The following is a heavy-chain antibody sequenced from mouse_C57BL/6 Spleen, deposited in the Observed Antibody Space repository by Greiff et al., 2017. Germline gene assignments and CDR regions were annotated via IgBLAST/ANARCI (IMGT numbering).Heavy chain of an antibody. CDR3: TCITTVVVDY. Sequence: EVQLQQSGAELVRPGASVKLSCTASGFNIKDYYMHWVKQRPEQGLEWIGRIDPEDGDTEYAPKFQGKATMTADTASNTAYLQLSSLTSEDTAVYYCTCITTVVVDYWGQGTTLTVSS. CDR1: GFNIKDYY. V-gene: IGHV14-1*01. J-gene: IGHJ2*01. CDR2: IDPEDGDT. D-gene: IGHD1-1*01.